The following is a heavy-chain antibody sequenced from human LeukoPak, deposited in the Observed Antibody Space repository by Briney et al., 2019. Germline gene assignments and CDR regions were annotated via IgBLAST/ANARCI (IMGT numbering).Heavy chain of an antibody. Sequence: GGSLRLSCAASGFTFSNYGIHWVRQAPGKGLEWVAVISYDGNIKNYADSVKGRFTISRDNSENTLYLQMNSLRAEDTAVYFCAKGVYCGRTRCQERNYYYGMDVWGQGTTVTVSS. CDR3: AKGVYCGRTRCQERNYYYGMDV. V-gene: IGHV3-30*18. CDR2: ISYDGNIK. D-gene: IGHD2-2*01. CDR1: GFTFSNYG. J-gene: IGHJ6*02.